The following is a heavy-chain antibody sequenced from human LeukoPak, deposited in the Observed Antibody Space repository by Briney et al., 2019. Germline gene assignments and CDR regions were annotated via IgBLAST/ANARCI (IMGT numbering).Heavy chain of an antibody. CDR3: ARSPTYYYMDV. Sequence: GESLRLSCAASGFTFTNYVIHCVRQPPGKGLEWLAVISYDGTNKYYADSVKGRFTISRDHSKSTVDLQMDSLGGADSAVYYCARSPTYYYMDVWGKGTTVTVSS. CDR2: ISYDGTNK. V-gene: IGHV3-30-3*01. CDR1: GFTFTNYV. J-gene: IGHJ6*03.